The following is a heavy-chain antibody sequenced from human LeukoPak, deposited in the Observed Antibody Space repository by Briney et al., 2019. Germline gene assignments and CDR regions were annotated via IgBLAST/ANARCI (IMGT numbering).Heavy chain of an antibody. Sequence: PGGSLRLSCAASGFTFSSYIVTWVRQAPGKGLEWVSSISGSGTTTYFADSVKGRFTISRDNAKNSLYLQMNSLRAEDTAVYYCAREARYYYGMDVWGQGTTVTVSS. CDR1: GFTFSSYI. D-gene: IGHD6-6*01. CDR2: ISGSGTTT. V-gene: IGHV3-21*04. CDR3: AREARYYYGMDV. J-gene: IGHJ6*02.